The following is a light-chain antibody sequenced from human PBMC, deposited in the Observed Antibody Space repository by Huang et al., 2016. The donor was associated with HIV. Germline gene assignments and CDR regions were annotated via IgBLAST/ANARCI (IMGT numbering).Light chain of an antibody. CDR1: QSLSPTY. J-gene: IGKJ1*01. CDR3: QQYVRSPWT. Sequence: EIVLTQSPGTLSLSPGERAALPCRASQSLSPTYLAWYQQRPGQGPRLLIYGTSTRATGIPDRFSGSGSGTDFTLTISRLEPEDFAMYYCQQYVRSPWTFGQGTKVEIK. CDR2: GTS. V-gene: IGKV3-20*01.